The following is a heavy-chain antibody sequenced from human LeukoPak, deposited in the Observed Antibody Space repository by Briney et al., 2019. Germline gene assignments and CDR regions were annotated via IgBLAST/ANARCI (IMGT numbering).Heavy chain of an antibody. D-gene: IGHD6-19*01. CDR1: GFTFNNYE. J-gene: IGHJ4*02. V-gene: IGHV3-48*03. Sequence: GGSLRLSCSASGFTFNNYEMSWVRQAPGKGLEWVSYISSSGSSSYYSDSVKGRFTISRDNAKNSVSLQMNTLRAEDTGVYYCARQAYGSGWFWGQGTLVSVSS. CDR3: ARQAYGSGWF. CDR2: ISSSGSSS.